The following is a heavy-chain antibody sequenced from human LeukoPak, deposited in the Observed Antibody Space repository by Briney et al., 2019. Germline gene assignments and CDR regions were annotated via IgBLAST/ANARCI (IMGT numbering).Heavy chain of an antibody. CDR1: GFTFDDYG. CDR3: ARGSFDGTGAYYFDY. CDR2: IDRNGDST. V-gene: IGHV3-20*04. Sequence: GGSLRLSCAASGFTFDDYGMSWVRQAPGKGLEWVSGIDRNGDSTGYADSVEGRFTISRDNAKNSLYLQMDSLRAEDTALYYCARGSFDGTGAYYFDYWGQGTLVTVSS. D-gene: IGHD1-1*01. J-gene: IGHJ4*02.